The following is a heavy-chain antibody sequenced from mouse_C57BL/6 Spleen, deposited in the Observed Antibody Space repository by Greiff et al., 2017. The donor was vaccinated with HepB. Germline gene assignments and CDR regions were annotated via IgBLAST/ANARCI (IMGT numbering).Heavy chain of an antibody. J-gene: IGHJ2*01. Sequence: VQLQQSGAELVRPGSSVKLSCKASGYTFTSYWMDWVKQRPGQGLEWIGNIYPSDSETHYNQKFKDKATLTVDKSSSTAYMQLSSLTSEDSAVYYCARSGIRGYFDYWGQGTTLTVSS. CDR3: ARSGIRGYFDY. V-gene: IGHV1-61*01. CDR2: IYPSDSET. CDR1: GYTFTSYW. D-gene: IGHD3-2*02.